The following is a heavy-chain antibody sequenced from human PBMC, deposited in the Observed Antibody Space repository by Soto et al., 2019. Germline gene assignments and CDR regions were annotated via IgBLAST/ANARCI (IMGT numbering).Heavy chain of an antibody. Sequence: ASVKVSCKASGYTFTRSGISWVRQAPGQGLEWMGWISTYNGDTNYAQTFQGRVTMTTDTSTSTVHMEVRSLRSEDTAVYYCARAVAVAADFDYWGQGTLVTVS. CDR3: ARAVAVAADFDY. CDR2: ISTYNGDT. D-gene: IGHD6-19*01. J-gene: IGHJ4*02. V-gene: IGHV1-18*01. CDR1: GYTFTRSG.